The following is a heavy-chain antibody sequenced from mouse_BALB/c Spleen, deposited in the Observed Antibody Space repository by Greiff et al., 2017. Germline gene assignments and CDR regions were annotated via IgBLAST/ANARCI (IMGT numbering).Heavy chain of an antibody. Sequence: VQLQQSGPSLVKPSQTLSLTCSVTGDSITSGYWNWIRKFPGNKLEYMGYISYSGSTYYNPSLKSRISITRDTSKNQYYLQLNSVTTEDTATYYCARYGYDYSYYFDYWGQGTTLTVSS. J-gene: IGHJ2*01. V-gene: IGHV3-8*02. CDR3: ARYGYDYSYYFDY. D-gene: IGHD2-4*01. CDR2: ISYSGST. CDR1: GDSITSGY.